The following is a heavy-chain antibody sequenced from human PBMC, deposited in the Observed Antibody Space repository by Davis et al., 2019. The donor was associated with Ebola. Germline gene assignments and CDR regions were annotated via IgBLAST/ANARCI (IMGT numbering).Heavy chain of an antibody. CDR3: SRFTRGVGYNVFDY. CDR2: IHYSGST. CDR1: GGSISSYY. Sequence: MPSETLSLTCTVSGGSISSYYWSWIRQPPGKGLEWNGYIHYSGSTNYNPALKSRVTISVDTSKNQFSLKLSSVTAADTAVYYCSRFTRGVGYNVFDYWGQGTLVTVSS. D-gene: IGHD5-24*01. V-gene: IGHV4-59*01. J-gene: IGHJ4*02.